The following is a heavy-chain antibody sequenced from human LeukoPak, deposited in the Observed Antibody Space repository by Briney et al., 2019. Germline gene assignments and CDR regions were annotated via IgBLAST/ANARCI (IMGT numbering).Heavy chain of an antibody. CDR3: ARRSDGYNLSSGYYFDY. CDR2: IYYSGST. J-gene: IGHJ4*02. D-gene: IGHD5-24*01. CDR1: GGSISSYY. Sequence: SETLSLTCTVSGGSISSYYWGWIRQPPGKGLEWIGSIYYSGSTYYNPSLKSRVTISVDTSKNQFSLKLSSVTAADTAVYYCARRSDGYNLSSGYYFDYWGQGTLVTVSS. V-gene: IGHV4-39*01.